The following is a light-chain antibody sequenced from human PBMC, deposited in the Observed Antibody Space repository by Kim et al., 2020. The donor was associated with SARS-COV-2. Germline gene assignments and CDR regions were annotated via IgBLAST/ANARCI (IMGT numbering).Light chain of an antibody. V-gene: IGLV2-11*01. CDR2: DVT. J-gene: IGLJ1*01. CDR1: SSDVGGYQF. Sequence: QSALTQPRSVSGSPGQSVTISCIGTSSDVGGYQFVSWYQQHPGKAPKLIISDVTTRPSGVPDRFSGSKSVNTASLTISGLQAEDEAEYYCCSYAGDYSFVFGTGTKVTVL. CDR3: CSYAGDYSFV.